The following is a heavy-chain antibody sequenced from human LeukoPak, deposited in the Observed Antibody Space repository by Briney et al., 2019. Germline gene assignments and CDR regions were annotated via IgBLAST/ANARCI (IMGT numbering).Heavy chain of an antibody. CDR1: GGTSTSYA. D-gene: IGHD3-22*01. V-gene: IGHV1-69*13. CDR2: IIPIFGTA. J-gene: IGHJ5*02. CDR3: ARAGPYYYDSTPNWFDP. Sequence: GASVKVSCKASGGTSTSYAISWVRQAPGQGLEWMGGIIPIFGTANYAQKFQGRVTITADESTSTAYMELSSLRSEDTAVYYRARAGPYYYDSTPNWFDPWGQGTLVTVSA.